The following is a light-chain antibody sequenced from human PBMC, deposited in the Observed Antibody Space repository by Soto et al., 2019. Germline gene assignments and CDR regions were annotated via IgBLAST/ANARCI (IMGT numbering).Light chain of an antibody. V-gene: IGKV3-20*01. CDR3: QQLSSYPIT. CDR2: DAS. J-gene: IGKJ4*01. CDR1: QTVRNNY. Sequence: EFVLTQSPGTLSLSPGERATLSCRASQTVRNNYLAWYQQKPGQAPRLLIYDASSRATGIPDRFSGGGSGTDFTLTISRLEPEDFAVYYCQQLSSYPITFGGGTKVDIK.